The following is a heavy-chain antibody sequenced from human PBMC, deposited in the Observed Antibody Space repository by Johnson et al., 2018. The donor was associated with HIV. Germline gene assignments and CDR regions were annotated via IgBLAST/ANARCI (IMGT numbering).Heavy chain of an antibody. Sequence: VQLVESGGGLVQPGGSLRLSCAASGFTFSNAWMSWVRQAPGKGLEWVGRIKSKTDGGTTDYAAPVKGRFTISRDDSKNTLYLQMNSLRVGDTAVYYCVRGGATSYDAFDIWGQGTMVTVSS. CDR2: IKSKTDGGTT. D-gene: IGHD1-26*01. V-gene: IGHV3-15*01. CDR3: VRGGATSYDAFDI. J-gene: IGHJ3*02. CDR1: GFTFSNAW.